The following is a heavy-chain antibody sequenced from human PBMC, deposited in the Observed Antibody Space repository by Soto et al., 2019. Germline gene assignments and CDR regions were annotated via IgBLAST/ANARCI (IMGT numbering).Heavy chain of an antibody. Sequence: ASVKVSCKASGYTFTSYYMHWVRQAPGQGLEWMGIINPSGGSTSYAQKFQGRVTMTTDTSTSTVYMELSSLRSEDTAVYYCARDFYSSGWYLDPDYFDYWGQGTLVTVSS. D-gene: IGHD6-19*01. V-gene: IGHV1-46*01. CDR1: GYTFTSYY. CDR2: INPSGGST. J-gene: IGHJ4*02. CDR3: ARDFYSSGWYLDPDYFDY.